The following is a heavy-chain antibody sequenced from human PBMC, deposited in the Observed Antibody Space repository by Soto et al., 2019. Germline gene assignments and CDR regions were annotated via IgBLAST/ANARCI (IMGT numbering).Heavy chain of an antibody. Sequence: SQTLSLTCAISGDSVSSNSAAWNWIRQSPSRGLEWLGRTYYRSKWYNDYAVSAKSRITINPDTSKNQFSLQLNSVTPEDTAVYYCARDRGLAAAGRGNWFDPWGQGTLVTVSS. CDR3: ARDRGLAAAGRGNWFDP. CDR2: TYYRSKWYN. D-gene: IGHD6-13*01. J-gene: IGHJ5*02. V-gene: IGHV6-1*01. CDR1: GDSVSSNSAA.